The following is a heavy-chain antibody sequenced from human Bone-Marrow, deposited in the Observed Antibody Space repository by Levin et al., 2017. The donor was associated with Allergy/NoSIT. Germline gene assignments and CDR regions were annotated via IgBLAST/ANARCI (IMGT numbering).Heavy chain of an antibody. D-gene: IGHD3-10*01. V-gene: IGHV3-64*01. Sequence: SCAASGFTFSSYAMHWVRQAPGKGLEYVSAISSNGGSTYYANSVKGRFTISRDNSKNTLYLQMGSLRAEDMAVYYCARARTYYAFDIWGQGTMVTVSS. J-gene: IGHJ3*02. CDR1: GFTFSSYA. CDR2: ISSNGGST. CDR3: ARARTYYAFDI.